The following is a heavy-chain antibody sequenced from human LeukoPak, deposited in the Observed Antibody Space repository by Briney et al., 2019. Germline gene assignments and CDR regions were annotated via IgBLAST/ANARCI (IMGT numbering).Heavy chain of an antibody. V-gene: IGHV5-51*01. J-gene: IGHJ3*02. CDR1: GYSFTSYW. D-gene: IGHD3-3*01. Sequence: GESLEISCKGSGYSFTSYWIGWVRQMPGKGLEWMGIIYPGDSDTRYSPSFQGQVAISADKSISTAYLQWSSLKASDTAMYYCARPGRDFWSGSDAFDIWGQGTMVTVSS. CDR3: ARPGRDFWSGSDAFDI. CDR2: IYPGDSDT.